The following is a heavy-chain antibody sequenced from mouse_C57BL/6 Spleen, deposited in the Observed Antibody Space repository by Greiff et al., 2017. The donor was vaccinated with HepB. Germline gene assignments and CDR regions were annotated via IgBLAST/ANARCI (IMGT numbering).Heavy chain of an antibody. V-gene: IGHV1-82*01. D-gene: IGHD1-1*01. Sequence: VQLQQSGPELVKPGASVKISCKASGYAFSSSWMNWVKQRPGKGLEWIGRIYPGDGDTNYNGKFKGKATLTADKSSSTAYMQLSSLTSEDSAVYFCAREGDYGSPFDYWGQGTTLTVSS. J-gene: IGHJ2*01. CDR2: IYPGDGDT. CDR1: GYAFSSSW. CDR3: AREGDYGSPFDY.